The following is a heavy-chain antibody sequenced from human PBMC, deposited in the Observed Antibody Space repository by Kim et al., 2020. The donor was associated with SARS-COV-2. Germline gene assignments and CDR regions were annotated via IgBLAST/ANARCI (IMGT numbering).Heavy chain of an antibody. CDR3: AARVHYVSGSPDDY. CDR1: GFTVSSNY. D-gene: IGHD3-10*01. CDR2: IYSGGST. Sequence: GGSLRLSCAASGFTVSSNYMSWVRQAPGKGLEWVSVIYSGGSTYYADSVKGRFTISRDNSKNTLYLQMNSLRAEDTAVYYCAARVHYVSGSPDDYWGQGTLVTVSS. V-gene: IGHV3-66*02. J-gene: IGHJ4*02.